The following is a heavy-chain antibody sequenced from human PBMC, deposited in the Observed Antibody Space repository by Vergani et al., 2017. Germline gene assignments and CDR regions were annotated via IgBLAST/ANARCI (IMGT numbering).Heavy chain of an antibody. J-gene: IGHJ5*02. CDR1: GFTFSNYA. V-gene: IGHV3-23*04. CDR3: ANGTYYSDSRNFHFTGGWFDP. Sequence: VQLVESGGNVVQSGTSLRLSCAASGFTFSNYAMSWVRQAPGKGLEWVSAISGSGDSTYYADSVKGRFSISRDNSRNTLHLQLSSLRAEDTGVYYCANGTYYSDSRNFHFTGGWFDPWGQGTLVTVSS. D-gene: IGHD3-10*01. CDR2: ISGSGDST.